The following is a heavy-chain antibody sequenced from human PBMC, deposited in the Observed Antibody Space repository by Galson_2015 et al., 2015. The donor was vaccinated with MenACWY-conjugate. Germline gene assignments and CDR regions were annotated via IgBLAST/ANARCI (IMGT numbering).Heavy chain of an antibody. D-gene: IGHD2-15*01. Sequence: SLRLSCAASGFTFSSYWMHWVRQAPGKGLVWVSRINSDGSSTSYADSVKGRFTISRDNAKNTLYLQMNSLRAEDTAVYYCARRDCSGGSCYSYYYYGMDVWGQGTTVTVSS. CDR3: ARRDCSGGSCYSYYYYGMDV. CDR1: GFTFSSYW. V-gene: IGHV3-74*01. J-gene: IGHJ6*02. CDR2: INSDGSST.